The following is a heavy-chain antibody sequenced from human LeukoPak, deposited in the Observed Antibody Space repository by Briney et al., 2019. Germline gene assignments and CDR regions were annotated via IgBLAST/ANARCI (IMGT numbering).Heavy chain of an antibody. V-gene: IGHV2-5*01. D-gene: IGHD2-21*01. CDR2: IYWNDDK. Sequence: SGPTLVKPTQTLTLTCTFSGFSLSTSGVGVGWIRQPPGKALEWLALIYWNDDKRYSPSLKSRLTITKDTSKNQVVLTMTNMDPVDTATYYCARQRMWVMRSDPWGQGTLVTVSS. CDR3: ARQRMWVMRSDP. CDR1: GFSLSTSGVG. J-gene: IGHJ5*02.